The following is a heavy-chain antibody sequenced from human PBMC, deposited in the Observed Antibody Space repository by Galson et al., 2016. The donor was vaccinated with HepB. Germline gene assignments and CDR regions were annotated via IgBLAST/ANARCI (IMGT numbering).Heavy chain of an antibody. V-gene: IGHV2-5*02. CDR1: GFSLTNGGVG. CDR2: IYWDDDK. CDR3: ARSLGTAIFDY. J-gene: IGHJ4*02. D-gene: IGHD1-7*01. Sequence: PALVKPTQTLTLTCTFSGFSLTNGGVGVGWIRQPPGKALEWLALIYWDDDKRYSPSLKNRLTITKDTSKNQVVLVMANMDPVDPGTYYCARSLGTAIFDYWGQGSLVLVSS.